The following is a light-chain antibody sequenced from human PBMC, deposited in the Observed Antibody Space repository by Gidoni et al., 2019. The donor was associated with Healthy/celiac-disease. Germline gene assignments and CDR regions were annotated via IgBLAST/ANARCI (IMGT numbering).Light chain of an antibody. J-gene: IGKJ1*01. CDR2: WAS. V-gene: IGKV4-1*01. CDR1: QSVLYSSNNKNY. Sequence: DIVMTQSPDSLAVSLGERATINCKSSQSVLYSSNNKNYLAWYQQKPGQPPKLLIYWASTRDSGVPDRCSGSGSGTDFTLTISSLQAEDVAVYYCQQYYNTPWTFXQXTKVEIK. CDR3: QQYYNTPWT.